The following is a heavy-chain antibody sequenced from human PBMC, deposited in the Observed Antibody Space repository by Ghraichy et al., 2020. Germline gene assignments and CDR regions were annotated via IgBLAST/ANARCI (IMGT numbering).Heavy chain of an antibody. CDR2: VYYTGNA. Sequence: ESLNISCTVSGASISSSTSYWAWIRQPPGMGLEWIGTVYYTGNAYYNPSLKSRVTISVDTHKNQFSLRLTSVTAADTALSYCARHPARTMSTSAWRNWFDPWGQGPLVTVSS. V-gene: IGHV4-39*01. CDR3: ARHPARTMSTSAWRNWFDP. J-gene: IGHJ5*02. D-gene: IGHD6-19*01. CDR1: GASISSSTSY.